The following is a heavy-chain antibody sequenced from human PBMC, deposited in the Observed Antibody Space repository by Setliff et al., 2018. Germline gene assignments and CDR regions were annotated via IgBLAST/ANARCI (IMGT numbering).Heavy chain of an antibody. CDR1: GFTFKTYS. D-gene: IGHD3-16*02. CDR2: ISGYNGNT. Sequence: ASVKVSCKASGFTFKTYSFSWIRQAPGQGLEWVGWISGYNGNTIYAQNFQDRVTMTEDTSTDTAYMELRSLRSEDTAVYYCATVVVGDYVWGSYRLFDYWGQGTLVTVSS. CDR3: ATVVVGDYVWGSYRLFDY. V-gene: IGHV1-18*01. J-gene: IGHJ4*02.